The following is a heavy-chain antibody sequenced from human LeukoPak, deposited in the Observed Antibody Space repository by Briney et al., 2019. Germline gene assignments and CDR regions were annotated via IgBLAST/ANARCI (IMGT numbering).Heavy chain of an antibody. V-gene: IGHV6-1*01. Sequence: PSQTLSLTCAISVDSVSSNSAAWNWIRQSPSRGLEWLGRTYYRSKWSNDYAVSVKGRITINPDTSKNQFSLQLNSVTPEDTAAYYCVRGGIGYCSTTSCSFDYWGQGTLVTVSS. CDR3: VRGGIGYCSTTSCSFDY. CDR1: VDSVSSNSAA. CDR2: TYYRSKWSN. J-gene: IGHJ4*02. D-gene: IGHD2-2*01.